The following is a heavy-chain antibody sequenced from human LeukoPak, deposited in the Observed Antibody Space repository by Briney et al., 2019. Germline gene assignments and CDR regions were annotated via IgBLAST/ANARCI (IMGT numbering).Heavy chain of an antibody. CDR2: IRPDGSEG. CDR1: GITFSNSW. Sequence: GGSLRLSCTTSGITFSNSWMSWVRQAPGKGLEWVATIRPDGSEGYYADSVRGRFTISRDNSKNSFYLQMSSLRAEDTGVFYCARDVAYSAFDYWGQGTLVTVSS. D-gene: IGHD2-21*01. CDR3: ARDVAYSAFDY. J-gene: IGHJ4*02. V-gene: IGHV3-7*01.